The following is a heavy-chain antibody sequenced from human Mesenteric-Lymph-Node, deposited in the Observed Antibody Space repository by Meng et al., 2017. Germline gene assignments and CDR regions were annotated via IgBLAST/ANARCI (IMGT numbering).Heavy chain of an antibody. J-gene: IGHJ4*02. D-gene: IGHD3-22*01. Sequence: SETLSLTCTVSGGSISSYYWSWIRQPPGKGLEWIGEINHSGSTNYNPSLNSRVTISVDTSKNQFSLKLSSVTAADTAVYYCARRPPYYYDSSGYYPNFDYWGQGTLVTVSS. V-gene: IGHV4-34*01. CDR3: ARRPPYYYDSSGYYPNFDY. CDR1: GGSISSYY. CDR2: INHSGST.